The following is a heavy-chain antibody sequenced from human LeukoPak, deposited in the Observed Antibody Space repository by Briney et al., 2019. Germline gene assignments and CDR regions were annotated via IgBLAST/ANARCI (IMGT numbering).Heavy chain of an antibody. CDR3: AMSNYYDSSGYYYYYYGMDV. V-gene: IGHV3-21*01. J-gene: IGHJ6*02. D-gene: IGHD3-22*01. CDR2: ISSSSSYI. CDR1: GFTFSSYS. Sequence: PGGSLRLSCAASGFTFSSYSMNWVRQAPGKGLEWVSSISSSSSYIYYADSVKGRFTISRDNAKNSLYLQVNSLRAEDTAVYYCAMSNYYDSSGYYYYYYGMDVWGQGTTVTVSS.